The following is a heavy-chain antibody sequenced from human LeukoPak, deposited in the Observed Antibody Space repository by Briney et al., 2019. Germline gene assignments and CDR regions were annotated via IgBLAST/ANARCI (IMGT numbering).Heavy chain of an antibody. CDR3: ASEKGRWYKSDNSGYYGLDY. V-gene: IGHV4-38-2*02. Sequence: KPSETLSLTCTVSGHSISSGYYWGWVRQSPGKGLEWLGCLYQGRNTYYNPSLKSRLTISVDTSKNQFSLRLTSVTAADTAVYYCASEKGRWYKSDNSGYYGLDYWGQGTLVIVSS. CDR1: GHSISSGYY. CDR2: LYQGRNT. J-gene: IGHJ4*02. D-gene: IGHD3-22*01.